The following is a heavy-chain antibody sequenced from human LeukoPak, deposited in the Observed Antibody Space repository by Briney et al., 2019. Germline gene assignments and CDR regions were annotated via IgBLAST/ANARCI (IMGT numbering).Heavy chain of an antibody. J-gene: IGHJ4*02. CDR3: ARHSYTLPDY. V-gene: IGHV3-53*01. Sequence: GGSLRLSCATSGFTFSNAWMSWVRQAPGKGLQWVSVIYSAGNTYYADSVKGRFTISRDNSKNTLFLQMNSLRVEDTAVYYCARHSYTLPDYWGQGTLVTVSS. D-gene: IGHD3-16*01. CDR1: GFTFSNAW. CDR2: IYSAGNT.